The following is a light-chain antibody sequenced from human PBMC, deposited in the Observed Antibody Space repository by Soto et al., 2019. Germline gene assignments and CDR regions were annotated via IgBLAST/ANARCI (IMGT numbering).Light chain of an antibody. V-gene: IGKV4-1*01. CDR2: WAS. CDR3: QQCLGTPVT. CDR1: RTVLYSPNSKNY. J-gene: IGKJ5*01. Sequence: DIVMTQSPDSLAVSLGERATINCKSSRTVLYSPNSKNYLAWYQQKPGQPPKLLISWASTRESGVPDRFSGSGSGTDFTLTISSLQAGDAAVYYCQQCLGTPVTFGQGTRLEIK.